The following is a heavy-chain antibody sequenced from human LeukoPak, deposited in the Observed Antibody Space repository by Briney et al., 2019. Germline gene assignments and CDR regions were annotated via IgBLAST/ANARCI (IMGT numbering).Heavy chain of an antibody. CDR1: GFTFSSYS. J-gene: IGHJ6*02. CDR3: AREGSYYYGMDV. Sequence: PGRSLRLSCAASGFTFSSYSMNWVRQAPGKGLEWVSSISSSSSYIYYADSVKGRFTISRDNAKNSLYLQMNSLRAEDTAVYCCAREGSYYYGMDVWGQGTTVTVSS. V-gene: IGHV3-21*01. CDR2: ISSSSSYI. D-gene: IGHD2-15*01.